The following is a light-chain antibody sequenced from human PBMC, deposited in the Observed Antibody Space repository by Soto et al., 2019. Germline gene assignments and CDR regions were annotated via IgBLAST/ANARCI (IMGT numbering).Light chain of an antibody. CDR2: EVT. CDR1: SSDVGGYNY. J-gene: IGLJ1*01. CDR3: SSYTRTTTPV. Sequence: QSVLTQPASVSGSPGQSITISCTGTSSDVGGYNYVSWYQQRPGKAPKLMIYEVTNRPSGVSNRFSGSKSGNTASLTISGLQAEDEADYYCSSYTRTTTPVFGTGTKLTVL. V-gene: IGLV2-14*01.